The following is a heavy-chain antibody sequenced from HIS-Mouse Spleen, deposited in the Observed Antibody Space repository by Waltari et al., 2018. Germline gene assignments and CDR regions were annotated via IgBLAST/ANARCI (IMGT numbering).Heavy chain of an antibody. D-gene: IGHD6-13*01. Sequence: QVQLVQSGAEVNKPGSSVKVSCKVSGSTLPDFSIHWVRQAPGKGLEWMGGFDPEDGETIYAQKFQGRVTMTEDTSTDTAYMELSSLRSEDTAVYYCATIGQQLEALDYWGQGTLVTVSS. CDR3: ATIGQQLEALDY. CDR1: GSTLPDFS. CDR2: FDPEDGET. J-gene: IGHJ4*02. V-gene: IGHV1-24*01.